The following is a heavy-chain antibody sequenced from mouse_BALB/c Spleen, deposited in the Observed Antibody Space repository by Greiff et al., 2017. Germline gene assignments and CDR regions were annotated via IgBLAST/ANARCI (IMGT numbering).Heavy chain of an antibody. CDR1: GYTFTSYW. CDR2: IDPSDSYT. CDR3: ARGMNYYYAMDY. J-gene: IGHJ4*01. Sequence: QVQLQQSGAELVKPGASVKLSCKASGYTFTSYWMHWVKQRPGQGLEWIGEIDPSDSYTNYNQKFKGKATLTVDKSSSTAYMQLSSLTSEDSAVYYCARGMNYYYAMDYWGQGTSVTVSS. V-gene: IGHV1-69*02.